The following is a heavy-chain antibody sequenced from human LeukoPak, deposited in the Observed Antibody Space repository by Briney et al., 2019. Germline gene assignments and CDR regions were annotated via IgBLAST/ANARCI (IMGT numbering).Heavy chain of an antibody. V-gene: IGHV1-69*05. CDR1: GGTFSSYA. CDR2: IIPIFGTA. D-gene: IGHD5-18*01. CDR3: ARDAWWIQLWKAVNWFDP. J-gene: IGHJ5*02. Sequence: GASVKVSCKASGGTFSSYAISWVRQAPGQGLEWMGRIIPIFGTANYAQKFQGRVTITTDESTSTAYMELSRLRSDDTAVYFCARDAWWIQLWKAVNWFDPWGQGTLVTVSS.